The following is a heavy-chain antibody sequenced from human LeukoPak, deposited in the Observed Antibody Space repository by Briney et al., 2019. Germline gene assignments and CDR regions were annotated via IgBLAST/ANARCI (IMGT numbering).Heavy chain of an antibody. CDR2: ITSDGSDT. Sequence: GGSLRLSCVASGFTFRNHWMHWVRQVPGKGLVWDARITSDGSDTSHADSVEGRFTISRDNAKDTLYLQMNSLRVEDTAVYYCARNNWGIDYWGQGTLVAVSS. CDR1: GFTFRNHW. D-gene: IGHD7-27*01. J-gene: IGHJ4*02. CDR3: ARNNWGIDY. V-gene: IGHV3-74*01.